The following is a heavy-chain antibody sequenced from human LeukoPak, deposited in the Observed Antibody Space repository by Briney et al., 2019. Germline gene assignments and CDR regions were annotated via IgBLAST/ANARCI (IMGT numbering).Heavy chain of an antibody. Sequence: GGSLRLSCAASGFTFSSYGMSWVRQAPGKGLEWVSAISGSGGSTYDADSVEGRFTISRDNSKNTLYLQMNRLRAEDTAVYYCAKVGFSEMEWLLYSDHWGQGTLVTVSS. D-gene: IGHD3-3*01. CDR3: AKVGFSEMEWLLYSDH. J-gene: IGHJ4*02. V-gene: IGHV3-23*01. CDR2: ISGSGGST. CDR1: GFTFSSYG.